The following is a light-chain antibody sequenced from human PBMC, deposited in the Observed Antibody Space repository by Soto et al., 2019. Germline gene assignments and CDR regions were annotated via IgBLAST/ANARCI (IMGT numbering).Light chain of an antibody. V-gene: IGKV3-15*01. CDR2: GAS. CDR1: QSVSSN. Sequence: EIVMTQSPATLSVSPGERATLSYRASQSVSSNLAWYQQKPGQAPRLLIDGASTRATGIPARFSGSGSGTEFTLTISSLQSEDFAVYYCKQYNNWPRTFGPGTKVDIK. CDR3: KQYNNWPRT. J-gene: IGKJ3*01.